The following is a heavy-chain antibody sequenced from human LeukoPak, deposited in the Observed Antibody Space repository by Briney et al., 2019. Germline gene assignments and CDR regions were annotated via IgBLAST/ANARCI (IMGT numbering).Heavy chain of an antibody. D-gene: IGHD6-13*01. V-gene: IGHV3-21*01. CDR2: ISSSSSYI. J-gene: IGHJ4*02. Sequence: GGSLRLSCAASGFTFSSYSMNWVRQAPGKGLEWVSSISSSSSYIYYADSVKGRFTISRDNAKNSLYLQMNSLRAEDTAVYYCARDHLVAAAGILDYWGQGTLVTVSS. CDR1: GFTFSSYS. CDR3: ARDHLVAAAGILDY.